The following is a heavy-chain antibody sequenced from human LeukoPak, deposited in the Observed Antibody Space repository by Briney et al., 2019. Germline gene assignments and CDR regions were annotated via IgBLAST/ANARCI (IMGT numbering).Heavy chain of an antibody. D-gene: IGHD4-17*01. CDR2: IYYSGST. V-gene: IGHV4-31*03. CDR1: GGSISSGDYY. CDR3: ARGGDYGDRNTFDY. Sequence: SQTLSLTCTVSGGSISSGDYYWSWIRQHPGKGVEWIGYIYYSGSTYYNPSLKSRVTISVDTSKNQFSLKVTSVTAADTAVYYCARGGDYGDRNTFDYWGQGTLVTVSS. J-gene: IGHJ4*02.